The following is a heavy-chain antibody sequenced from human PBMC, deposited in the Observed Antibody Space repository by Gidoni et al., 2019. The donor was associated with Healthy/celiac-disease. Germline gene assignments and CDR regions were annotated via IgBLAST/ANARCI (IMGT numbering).Heavy chain of an antibody. D-gene: IGHD3-22*01. CDR3: AKDNYYDSSGYYCCDYFDY. Sequence: EVQLLESGGGLVQPGGSLRLSCAASGFTFSSYAMRWVRQAPGKGLEWVSAISGSGGSTYYADSVKGRFTISRDNSKNTLYLQMNSLRAEDTAVYYCAKDNYYDSSGYYCCDYFDYWGQGTLVTVSS. CDR1: GFTFSSYA. CDR2: ISGSGGST. J-gene: IGHJ4*02. V-gene: IGHV3-23*01.